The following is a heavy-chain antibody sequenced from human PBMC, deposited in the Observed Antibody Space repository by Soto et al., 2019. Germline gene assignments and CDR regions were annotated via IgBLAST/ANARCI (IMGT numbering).Heavy chain of an antibody. D-gene: IGHD5-12*01. CDR2: INPSGGST. Sequence: ASVKVSCKASGGTFSSYAISWVRQAPGQGLEWMGIINPSGGSTSYAQKFQGRVTMTRDTSTSTVYMELSSLRSEDTAVYYCASVGMATDAFDIWGQGTMVTVSS. CDR1: GGTFSSYA. J-gene: IGHJ3*02. CDR3: ASVGMATDAFDI. V-gene: IGHV1-46*01.